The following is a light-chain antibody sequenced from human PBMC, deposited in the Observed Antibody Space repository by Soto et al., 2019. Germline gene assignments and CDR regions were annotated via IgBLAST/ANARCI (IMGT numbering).Light chain of an antibody. CDR1: QNIVSRY. Sequence: DIQMTQSPSSLSASVGDRVTITCRASQNIVSRYLSWYQQRPGKAPNLLISGASNLQSDVPSRFSGSGSGTDFTLTISCVQAEDFASYFCLQTHSSPLTFGGGTKVEMK. V-gene: IGKV1-39*01. CDR3: LQTHSSPLT. J-gene: IGKJ4*01. CDR2: GAS.